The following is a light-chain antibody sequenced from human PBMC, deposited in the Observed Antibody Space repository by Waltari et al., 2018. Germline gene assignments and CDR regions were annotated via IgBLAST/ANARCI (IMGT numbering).Light chain of an antibody. J-gene: IGLJ2*01. CDR1: ISDVGAYKY. V-gene: IGLV2-14*01. Sequence: QSALTQPASVSGSPGQSITISCTGTISDVGAYKYVSWYQHHPGKAPKLMIYEATNRPSVISNPVSGSKSGNTASLTISGLQAEAEADYYCSSYTRSSTWVFGGGTKLTVL. CDR2: EAT. CDR3: SSYTRSSTWV.